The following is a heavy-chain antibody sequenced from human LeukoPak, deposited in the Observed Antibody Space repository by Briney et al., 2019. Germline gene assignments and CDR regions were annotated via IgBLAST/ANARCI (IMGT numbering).Heavy chain of an antibody. CDR2: ISSSSSHI. J-gene: IGHJ3*02. V-gene: IGHV3-21*01. CDR1: GSTFSSYS. D-gene: IGHD1-26*01. Sequence: GGSLRLSCAASGSTFSSYSMNWVRQAPGKGLEWVSSISSSSSHIYYADSVKGRFTISRDNAKNSLYLQMNSLRAEDTAVYYCARDGSVGADAFDIWGQGTMVTVSS. CDR3: ARDGSVGADAFDI.